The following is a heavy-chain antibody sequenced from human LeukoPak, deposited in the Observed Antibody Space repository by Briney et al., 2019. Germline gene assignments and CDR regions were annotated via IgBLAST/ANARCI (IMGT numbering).Heavy chain of an antibody. V-gene: IGHV4-61*02. CDR3: AREEMATTLFDY. CDR1: GGSISSGSYY. D-gene: IGHD5-24*01. J-gene: IGHJ4*02. Sequence: SETLSLTCTVSGGSISSGSYYWSWIRQPAGKGLEWIGRIYTSGSTNYNPSLKSRVTISVATSKNQLSLKLSSVTAADTAVYYCAREEMATTLFDYWGQGTLVTVSS. CDR2: IYTSGST.